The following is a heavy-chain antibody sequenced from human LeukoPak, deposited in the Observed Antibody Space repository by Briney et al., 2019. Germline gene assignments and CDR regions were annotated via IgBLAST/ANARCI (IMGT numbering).Heavy chain of an antibody. Sequence: GESLKISCKGSGYILANNWIGWVRQMPGKGLEWMGIIYPGDSDTRYSPSFQGQVTMSADKSISTAYLQWSSLKASDTAMYYCARRVVALADAFDIWGQGTMVTVSS. CDR2: IYPGDSDT. CDR3: ARRVVALADAFDI. V-gene: IGHV5-51*01. D-gene: IGHD2-15*01. J-gene: IGHJ3*02. CDR1: GYILANNW.